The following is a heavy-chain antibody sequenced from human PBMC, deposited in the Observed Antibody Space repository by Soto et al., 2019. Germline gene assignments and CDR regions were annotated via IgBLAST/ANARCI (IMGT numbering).Heavy chain of an antibody. CDR1: GGSISSGGYY. CDR3: ARARAELSGYDSYYYYYGMDV. D-gene: IGHD5-12*01. Sequence: SETLSLTCTVSGGSISSGGYYWSWIRQHPGKGLEWIGYIYYSGSTYYNPSLKSRVTISVDTSKNQFSLKLSSVTAADTAVYYCARARAELSGYDSYYYYYGMDVWGQGTTVTVSS. J-gene: IGHJ6*02. CDR2: IYYSGST. V-gene: IGHV4-31*03.